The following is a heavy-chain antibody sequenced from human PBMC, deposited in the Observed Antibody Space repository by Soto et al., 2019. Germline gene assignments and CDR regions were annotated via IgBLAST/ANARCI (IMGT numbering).Heavy chain of an antibody. J-gene: IGHJ4*02. Sequence: PGWSLRLSCTASGFTFGDYAMSWFRQAPGMGLEWVGFIRSKAHGGTTEYAASVKGRFTISRDDSKNTLYLQMNSLKTEDTAVYYCTTMAQYWGQGTLVTVS. D-gene: IGHD3-10*01. V-gene: IGHV3-49*03. CDR2: IRSKAHGGTT. CDR1: GFTFGDYA. CDR3: TTMAQY.